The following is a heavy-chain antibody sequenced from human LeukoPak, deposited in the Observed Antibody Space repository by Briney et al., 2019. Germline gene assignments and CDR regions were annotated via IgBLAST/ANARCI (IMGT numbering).Heavy chain of an antibody. V-gene: IGHV3-74*01. CDR1: GFTFSSYW. J-gene: IGHJ3*02. CDR3: ARSSSWFDAFDI. CDR2: INSDGRST. Sequence: GGSLRLSCAASGFTFSSYWRHWVRQAPGKGLVGVSRINSDGRSTSYAASVKGRFTISRDNAKNTLYLQMNSLRAEDTAVYYCARSSSWFDAFDIWGQGTMVTVSS. D-gene: IGHD6-13*01.